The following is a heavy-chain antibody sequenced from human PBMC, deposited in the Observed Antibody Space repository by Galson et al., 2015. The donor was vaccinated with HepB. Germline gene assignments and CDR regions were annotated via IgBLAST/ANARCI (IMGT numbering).Heavy chain of an antibody. Sequence: SLRLSCAFSDFIYSRYWMTWVRQAPGKPLEWVAHIKEDGSEAYYMDSVKGRFIVSRDKAKNVIFLQMYRLRDEDTALYFCARLPGRYSGVDVWGQGTTVTVSS. D-gene: IGHD5-12*01. J-gene: IGHJ6*02. CDR3: ARLPGRYSGVDV. CDR1: DFIYSRYW. CDR2: IKEDGSEA. V-gene: IGHV3-7*03.